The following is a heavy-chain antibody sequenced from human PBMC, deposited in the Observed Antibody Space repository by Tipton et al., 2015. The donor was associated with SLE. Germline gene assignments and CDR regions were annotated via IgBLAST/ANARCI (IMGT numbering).Heavy chain of an antibody. CDR2: INHSGST. Sequence: TLSLTCTVSGGSISSYYWSWIRQPPGKGLEWIGEINHSGSTNYNPSLKSRVTISVDTSKNQFSLKLSSVTAADTAVYYCARGLNYYDYWGQGTLVTVSS. CDR3: ARGLNYYDY. D-gene: IGHD3-9*01. CDR1: GGSISSYY. J-gene: IGHJ4*02. V-gene: IGHV4-34*01.